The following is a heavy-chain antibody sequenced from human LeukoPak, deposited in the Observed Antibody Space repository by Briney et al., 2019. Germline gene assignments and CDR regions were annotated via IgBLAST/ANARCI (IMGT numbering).Heavy chain of an antibody. CDR1: GYSFTDYY. CDR3: AREHSWDANGFDP. D-gene: IGHD6-13*01. Sequence: ASVKVSCMASGYSFTDYYIHWVRQAPGRGLEWVGWINLNSGGTNYAQSFQGRVTMTRDTTISTVYMEQSRLRSDDTAVYYCAREHSWDANGFDPWGQGNLVTVSA. CDR2: INLNSGGT. J-gene: IGHJ5*02. V-gene: IGHV1-2*02.